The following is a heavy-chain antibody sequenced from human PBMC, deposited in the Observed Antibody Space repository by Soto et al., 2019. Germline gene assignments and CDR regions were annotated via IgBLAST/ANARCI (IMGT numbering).Heavy chain of an antibody. V-gene: IGHV1-2*04. J-gene: IGHJ6*02. CDR1: GYTFTGYY. D-gene: IGHD6-6*01. CDR3: ARAKRVAARPDVPYYYYYGRDI. CDR2: INPNSGGT. Sequence: ASVKVSCKASGYTFTGYYMHWVRQAPGQGLEWMGWINPNSGGTNYAQKFQGWVTMTRDTSISTAYMELSRLRSDDTAVYYCARAKRVAARPDVPYYYYYGRDIWGQGTTVTVSS.